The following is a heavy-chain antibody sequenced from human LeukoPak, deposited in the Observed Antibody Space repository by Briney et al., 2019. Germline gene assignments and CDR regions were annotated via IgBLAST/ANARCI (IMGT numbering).Heavy chain of an antibody. CDR1: GYTFTSYY. CDR2: INPSGGST. V-gene: IGHV1-46*01. J-gene: IGHJ3*02. CDR3: AGSPPLDAFDI. Sequence: ASVQVSCKASGYTFTSYYMHWVRQAPGQGLEWMGIINPSGGSTSYAQKFQGRVTMTRDTSTSTVYMELSSLRSEDTAVYYCAGSPPLDAFDIWGQGTMVTVSS.